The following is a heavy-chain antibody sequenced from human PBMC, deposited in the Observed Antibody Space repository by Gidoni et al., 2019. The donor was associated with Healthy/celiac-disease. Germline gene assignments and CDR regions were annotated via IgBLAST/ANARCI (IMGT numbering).Heavy chain of an antibody. CDR1: GASIRSHY. Sequence: QVQLQESGPGLVKPSETLSLTCTASGASIRSHYWSWIRQPAGKGLEWIGRIYTSGSTNYNPSLKSRVTMSVDTSKNQFSLKLSSVTAADTAVYYCARCVVVPAAPGYYYYYYYMDVWGKGTTVTVSS. J-gene: IGHJ6*03. CDR2: IYTSGST. V-gene: IGHV4-4*07. D-gene: IGHD2-2*01. CDR3: ARCVVVPAAPGYYYYYYYMDV.